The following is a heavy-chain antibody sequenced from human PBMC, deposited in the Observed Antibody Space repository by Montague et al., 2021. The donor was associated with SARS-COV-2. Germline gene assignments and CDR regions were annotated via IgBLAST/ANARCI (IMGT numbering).Heavy chain of an antibody. CDR3: VRDTGSAQAGFDA. CDR1: GDSVWSNTAA. CDR2: TNYRSKWTS. Sequence: CAISGDSVWSNTAAWNWIRQSPSGGLEWLGRTNYRSKWTSDYATSVEGRISIDPDTSKNQFFLHLRSVTPEDAGVYYCVRDTGSAQAGFDAWGQGTLVTVAS. J-gene: IGHJ4*02. D-gene: IGHD4-17*01. V-gene: IGHV6-1*01.